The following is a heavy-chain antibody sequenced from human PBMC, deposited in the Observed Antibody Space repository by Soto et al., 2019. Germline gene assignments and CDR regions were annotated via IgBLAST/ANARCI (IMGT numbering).Heavy chain of an antibody. V-gene: IGHV4-59*08. CDR2: IYYSGST. D-gene: IGHD2-15*01. CDR3: AAGSLGYCSGGRCDAFDI. J-gene: IGHJ3*02. CDR1: GGSISSYY. Sequence: SETLSLTCTVSGGSISSYYWSWIRQPPGKGLEWIGYIYYSGSTNYNPSLKSRVTISVDTSKNQFSLKLSSVTAADTAVYYCAAGSLGYCSGGRCDAFDIWGQGTMVTVSS.